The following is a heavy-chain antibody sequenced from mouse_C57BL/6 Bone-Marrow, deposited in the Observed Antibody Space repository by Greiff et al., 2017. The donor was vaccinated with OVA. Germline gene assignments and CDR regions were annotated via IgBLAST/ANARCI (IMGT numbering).Heavy chain of an antibody. CDR3: ASRDYDHRYFDV. D-gene: IGHD2-4*01. Sequence: VQLQQSGPELVKPGASVKISCKASGYTFTDYYMNWVKQSHGKSLEWIGDINPNNGGTSYNQKFKGKATLTVDKSSSTAYMELRSLTSEDSAVYYCASRDYDHRYFDVWGTGTTVTVSS. V-gene: IGHV1-26*01. CDR2: INPNNGGT. J-gene: IGHJ1*03. CDR1: GYTFTDYY.